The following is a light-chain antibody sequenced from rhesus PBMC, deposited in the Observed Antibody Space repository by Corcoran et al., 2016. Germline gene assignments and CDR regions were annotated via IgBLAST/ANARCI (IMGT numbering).Light chain of an antibody. V-gene: IGKV2-78*01. CDR1: QSLLHSDGYTY. CDR3: MQGTQLPWT. J-gene: IGKJ1*01. Sequence: DIVMTQTPLSLPVTPGEPASISCRSSQSLLHSDGYTYLDWYLQKPGQSPQLLIYLGSNRASGVPGRVSGSGSGTDFTLTISLVEAEDVGFYYCMQGTQLPWTFGQGTKVEIK. CDR2: LGS.